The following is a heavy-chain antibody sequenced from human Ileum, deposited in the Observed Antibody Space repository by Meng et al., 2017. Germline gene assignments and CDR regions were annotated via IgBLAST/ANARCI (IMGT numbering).Heavy chain of an antibody. CDR2: IYHTGST. Sequence: GQLPEAGPGPVKPSGPLSLTCAVSGGSISTSNWWSWLRQSPGQGLEWIGEIYHTGSTTYNPSLESRVTVSVDKSNNQFSLRLTSATAADTAVYYCARVSQRDGYNSANFDYWGQGALVTVSS. J-gene: IGHJ4*02. V-gene: IGHV4-4*02. D-gene: IGHD5-24*01. CDR3: ARVSQRDGYNSANFDY. CDR1: GGSISTSNW.